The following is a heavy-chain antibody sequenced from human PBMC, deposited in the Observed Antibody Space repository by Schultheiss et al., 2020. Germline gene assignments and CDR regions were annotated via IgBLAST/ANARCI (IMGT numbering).Heavy chain of an antibody. Sequence: GGSLRLSCAASGLTFSSYWMHWVRQAPGKGLVWVSRINSDGSSTSYADSVKGRFTISRDNAKNSLYLQMNSLRAEDTALYYCVWVGAVGFGYWGQGTLVTFSS. D-gene: IGHD1-26*01. J-gene: IGHJ4*02. CDR1: GLTFSSYW. CDR2: INSDGSST. V-gene: IGHV3-74*01. CDR3: VWVGAVGFGY.